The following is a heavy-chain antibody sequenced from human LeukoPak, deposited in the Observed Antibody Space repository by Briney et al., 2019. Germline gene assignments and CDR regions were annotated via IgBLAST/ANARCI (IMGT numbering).Heavy chain of an antibody. J-gene: IGHJ4*02. CDR1: FGSIRDYY. D-gene: IGHD2/OR15-2a*01. Sequence: PSETLSLTCSVSFGSIRDYYWSWIRQPPGKGLEWIGYIYNSGTTNYNPSLKGQVTISVDTCKNQFSLKLSSVTAADTAIYYCARGEKYPGVFDYWGQGTQVTVSS. CDR2: IYNSGTT. CDR3: ARGEKYPGVFDY. V-gene: IGHV4-59*01.